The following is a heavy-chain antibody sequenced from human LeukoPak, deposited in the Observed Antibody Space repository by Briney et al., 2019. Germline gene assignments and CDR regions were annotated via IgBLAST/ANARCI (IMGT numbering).Heavy chain of an antibody. Sequence: SGGSLRLSCAASGFSFSSYAMNWVRQAPGKGLEWVSGISPSGSSTNYADSVQGRFTVSRDNSKDMLYLQMNSLRAEDTAMYYCAKDWNYDSRGLNYFDYRGQGALVTVSS. CDR3: AKDWNYDSRGLNYFDY. J-gene: IGHJ4*02. D-gene: IGHD3-22*01. CDR2: ISPSGSST. CDR1: GFSFSSYA. V-gene: IGHV3-23*01.